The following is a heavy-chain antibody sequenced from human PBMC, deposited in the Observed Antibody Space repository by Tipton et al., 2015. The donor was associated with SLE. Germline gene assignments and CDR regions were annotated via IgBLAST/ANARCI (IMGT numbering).Heavy chain of an antibody. CDR1: GGSISSHY. D-gene: IGHD6-19*01. CDR2: IYYSGST. V-gene: IGHV4-39*07. Sequence: TLSLTCTVSGGSISSHYWSWIRQPPGKGLEWIGSIYYSGSTYYNPSLKSRVTISVDTSKNQFSLKLSSVTAADTAVYYCARSLAVADAFDIWGQGTMVTVSS. J-gene: IGHJ3*02. CDR3: ARSLAVADAFDI.